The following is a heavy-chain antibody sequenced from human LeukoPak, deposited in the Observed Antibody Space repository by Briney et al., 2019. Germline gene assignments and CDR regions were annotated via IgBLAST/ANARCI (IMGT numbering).Heavy chain of an antibody. CDR3: VKERSSHYFDY. J-gene: IGHJ4*02. CDR2: ISGSGGST. Sequence: GGSLRLSCAASGFTFSSYAMSWVRQAPGKGLEWVSAISGSGGSTYYADSVKGRFTISRDNSKNTLYLQINSLRAEDTAVHYCVKERSSHYFDYWGQGILVTVSS. V-gene: IGHV3-23*01. CDR1: GFTFSSYA.